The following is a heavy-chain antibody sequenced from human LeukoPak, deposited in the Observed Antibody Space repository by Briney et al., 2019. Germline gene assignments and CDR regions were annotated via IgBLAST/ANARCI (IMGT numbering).Heavy chain of an antibody. D-gene: IGHD5-18*01. Sequence: GGSLRLSCAASGFTVSSNYMSWVRQAPGKGLEWVSVIYSGGSTYYADSVKGRFTISRDNAKNSLYLQMNSLRAEDTAVYYCASAGYSYGYWGYWGQGTLVTVSS. J-gene: IGHJ4*02. CDR2: IYSGGST. CDR3: ASAGYSYGYWGY. CDR1: GFTVSSNY. V-gene: IGHV3-66*01.